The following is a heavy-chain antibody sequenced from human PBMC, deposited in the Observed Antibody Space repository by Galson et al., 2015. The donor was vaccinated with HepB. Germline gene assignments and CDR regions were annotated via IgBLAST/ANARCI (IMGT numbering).Heavy chain of an antibody. D-gene: IGHD1-20*01. V-gene: IGHV1-18*01. Sequence: SVKVSCKASGYSFTSYGISWLRQAPGQGLEWMGWISAYNRNTNYAPKLQGRVTMTTDTSTSTAYMELRSLRSDDTAVYYCARARYNWNYWGQGTLVTVSS. J-gene: IGHJ4*02. CDR3: ARARYNWNY. CDR1: GYSFTSYG. CDR2: ISAYNRNT.